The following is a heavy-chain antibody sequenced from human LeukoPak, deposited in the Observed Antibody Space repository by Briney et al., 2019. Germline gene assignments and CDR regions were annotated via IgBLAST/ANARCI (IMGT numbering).Heavy chain of an antibody. CDR1: GYRLSSGYH. Sequence: SETLSLTCTVSGYRLSSGYHWGWIRQTPGKGLEWLGSIDYSGSIYDNPSLRSRVTISLDTSKNQVYLKVNSVTAADTAVYYCVRSEIDDYSKYWGQGTLVIVSS. V-gene: IGHV4-38-2*02. D-gene: IGHD4-11*01. J-gene: IGHJ4*02. CDR3: VRSEIDDYSKY. CDR2: IDYSGSI.